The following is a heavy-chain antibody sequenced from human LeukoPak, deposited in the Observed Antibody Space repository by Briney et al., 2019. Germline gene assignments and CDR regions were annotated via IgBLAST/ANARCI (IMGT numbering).Heavy chain of an antibody. CDR3: ARSSCSGASCYSRDDWFLDL. V-gene: IGHV1-69*04. J-gene: IGHJ2*01. CDR2: IVVTFGIA. CDR1: GGTFSGYA. D-gene: IGHD2-15*01. Sequence: SVKVSCKASGGTFSGYAINWVRQAPGQDLEWMGRIVVTFGIANYAQGFQGRVTITADKSTGTAYMQLSSLRSEDTALYYCARSSCSGASCYSRDDWFLDLWGRGTLVTVSS.